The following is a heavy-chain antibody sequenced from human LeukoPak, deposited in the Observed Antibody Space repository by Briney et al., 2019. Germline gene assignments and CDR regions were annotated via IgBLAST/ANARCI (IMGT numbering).Heavy chain of an antibody. CDR3: ARGSSRARYFDLVATTTRKYYFDY. V-gene: IGHV4-34*01. J-gene: IGHJ4*02. CDR1: GGSFSGYY. D-gene: IGHD5-12*01. CDR2: INHSGST. Sequence: SETLSLTCAVYGGSFSGYYWSWIRQPPGKGLEWIGEINHSGSTNYNPFLKSRVTISVDTSKNQFSLKLSSVTAADTAVYYCARGSSRARYFDLVATTTRKYYFDYWGQGTLVTVSS.